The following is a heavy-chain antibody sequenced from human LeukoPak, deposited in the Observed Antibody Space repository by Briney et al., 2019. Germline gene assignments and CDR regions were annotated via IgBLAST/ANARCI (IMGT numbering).Heavy chain of an antibody. CDR1: GFTFSSYG. CDR2: LWYDGSNK. V-gene: IGHV3-33*06. J-gene: IGHJ5*02. CDR3: AKGGHNYDFWSGNLDP. Sequence: TGRAMRLSCAASGFTFSSYGMHWVRQAPGKGLSWVVVLWYDGSNKYYADSVKGRFTISRDNSKNTLYLQMNSLRAEDTAVYYCAKGGHNYDFWSGNLDPWGQGTLVTVSS. D-gene: IGHD3-3*01.